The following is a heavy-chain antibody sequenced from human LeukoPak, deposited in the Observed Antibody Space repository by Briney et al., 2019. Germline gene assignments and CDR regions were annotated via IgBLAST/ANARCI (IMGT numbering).Heavy chain of an antibody. D-gene: IGHD3-22*01. CDR3: ARDLGQYYDTSDNWFDP. CDR2: INSDGINT. J-gene: IGHJ5*02. Sequence: PGGSLRLSCAASGFTFSNYWMHWVRQAPGKGLVWVSRINSDGINTSDADSVKGRFTISRDNAKNTLNLQMNSLRAEDTAVYYCARDLGQYYDTSDNWFDPWGQGTLVTVSS. V-gene: IGHV3-74*01. CDR1: GFTFSNYW.